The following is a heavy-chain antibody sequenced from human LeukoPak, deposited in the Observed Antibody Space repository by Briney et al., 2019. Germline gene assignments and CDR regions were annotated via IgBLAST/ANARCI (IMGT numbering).Heavy chain of an antibody. Sequence: GASVKVSCKASGYTFTSYDINWVRQATEQGLEWMGWMNPNSGNTGYAQKFQGRVTMTRNTSISTAYMELSSLRSEDTAVYYCERGAKHYDSSGYYYYFDYWGQGTLVTVSS. D-gene: IGHD3-22*01. J-gene: IGHJ4*02. V-gene: IGHV1-8*01. CDR2: MNPNSGNT. CDR3: ERGAKHYDSSGYYYYFDY. CDR1: GYTFTSYD.